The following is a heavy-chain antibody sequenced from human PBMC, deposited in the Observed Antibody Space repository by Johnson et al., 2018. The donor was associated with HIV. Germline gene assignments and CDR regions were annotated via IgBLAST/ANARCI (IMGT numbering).Heavy chain of an antibody. D-gene: IGHD3-22*01. CDR3: ARGAHYYDSSGLDAFDI. J-gene: IGHJ3*02. V-gene: IGHV3-20*04. Sequence: RLSCAASGFTFDDYGMSWVRQAPGKGLEWVSGINWNGGSTGYADSMKGRFTISRDNAKNSLYLQMNTLRAEDTALYYCARGAHYYDSSGLDAFDIWGQGTMVTVSS. CDR1: GFTFDDYG. CDR2: INWNGGST.